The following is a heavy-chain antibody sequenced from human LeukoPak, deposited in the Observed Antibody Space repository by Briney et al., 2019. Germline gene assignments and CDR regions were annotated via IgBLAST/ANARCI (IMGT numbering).Heavy chain of an antibody. J-gene: IGHJ4*02. D-gene: IGHD3-16*02. CDR2: ISWNSGSI. V-gene: IGHV3-9*01. CDR3: ARDHSYLIDY. Sequence: LTGRSLRLSCAASGFTFDDYAMHWVRQAPGKGLEWVSGISWNSGSIGYADSVKGRFTISRDNAKNSLYLQMNSLRAEDTAVYYCARDHSYLIDYWGQGTLVTVSS. CDR1: GFTFDDYA.